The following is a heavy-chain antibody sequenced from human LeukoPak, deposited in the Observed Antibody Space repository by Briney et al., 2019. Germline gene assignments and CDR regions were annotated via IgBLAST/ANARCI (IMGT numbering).Heavy chain of an antibody. CDR3: ARVSWYYDSSGYTHWAFDI. V-gene: IGHV3-11*01. Sequence: PGGSLRLSCAASGFTFSDYYMSWIRQAPGKGLEWVSYISSSGSTIYYADSVKGGFTISRDNAKNSLYLQMNSLRAEDTAVYYCARVSWYYDSSGYTHWAFDIWGQGTMVTVSS. J-gene: IGHJ3*02. CDR2: ISSSGSTI. D-gene: IGHD3-22*01. CDR1: GFTFSDYY.